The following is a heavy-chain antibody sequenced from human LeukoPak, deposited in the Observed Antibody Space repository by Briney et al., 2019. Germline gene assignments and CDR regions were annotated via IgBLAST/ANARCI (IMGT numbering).Heavy chain of an antibody. CDR3: ASLASYYDSSGYYHPLDY. CDR2: INPNSGGT. Sequence: ASVKVSCKASGYTFTGYYMHWVRQVPGQGLEWMGWINPNSGGTKYAQKFQGRVTMTRDTSISTAYMELSSLRSEDTAVYYCASLASYYDSSGYYHPLDYWGQGTLVTVSS. D-gene: IGHD3-22*01. CDR1: GYTFTGYY. J-gene: IGHJ4*02. V-gene: IGHV1-2*02.